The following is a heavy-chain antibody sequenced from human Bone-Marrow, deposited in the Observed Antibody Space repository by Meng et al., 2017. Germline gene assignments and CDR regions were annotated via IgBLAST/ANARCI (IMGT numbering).Heavy chain of an antibody. CDR2: ISSSGSTI. CDR1: GFTFSSYE. Sequence: GESLKISCAASGFTFSSYEMNWVRQAPGKGLEWVSYISSSGSTIYYADSVKGRFTISRDNAKNSLYLQMNSLRAEDTAVYYCASETAIAAAYWFDPWGQGTLVTGAS. D-gene: IGHD6-13*01. J-gene: IGHJ5*02. V-gene: IGHV3-48*03. CDR3: ASETAIAAAYWFDP.